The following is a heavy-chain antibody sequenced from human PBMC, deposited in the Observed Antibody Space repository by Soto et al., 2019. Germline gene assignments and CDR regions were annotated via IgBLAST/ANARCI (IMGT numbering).Heavy chain of an antibody. V-gene: IGHV3-48*01. CDR2: ISSSSSTI. CDR1: GFTFSSYS. CDR3: ARHPERIAEIGWFDP. J-gene: IGHJ5*02. Sequence: EVQLVESGGGLVQPGGSLRLSCAASGFTFSSYSMNWVRQAPGKGLEWVSYISSSSSTIYSADSVKGRFPISRDNAKNSLYLQMNSLRAEDTAVYYCARHPERIAEIGWFDPWGQGTLVTVSS. D-gene: IGHD6-13*01.